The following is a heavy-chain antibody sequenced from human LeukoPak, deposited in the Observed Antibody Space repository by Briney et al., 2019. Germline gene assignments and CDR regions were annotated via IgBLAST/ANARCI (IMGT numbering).Heavy chain of an antibody. CDR1: GYSFTDYY. J-gene: IGHJ5*02. CDR3: ARGALNMAIAAVGRNWFDP. CDR2: INPNSGGT. D-gene: IGHD6-13*01. Sequence: ASVKVSCKASGYSFTDYYIHWVRQAPGQGLEWMGWINPNSGGTNYAQKFQGRVTMTRDTSISTAYMELSRLRSDDTAVYYCARGALNMAIAAVGRNWFDPWGQGTLVTVSS. V-gene: IGHV1-2*02.